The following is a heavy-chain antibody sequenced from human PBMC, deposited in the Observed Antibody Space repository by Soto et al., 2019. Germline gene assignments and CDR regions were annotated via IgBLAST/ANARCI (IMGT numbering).Heavy chain of an antibody. J-gene: IGHJ6*02. CDR1: GGSFSGYY. CDR2: INHSGST. Sequence: SETLSLTCAVYGGSFSGYYWSWIRQPPGKGLEWIGEINHSGSTNYNPSLKSRVTISVDTSKNQFSLKLSSVTAADTAVYYCAREPIFQYGYGMVVWGQGTTVTVSS. CDR3: AREPIFQYGYGMVV. D-gene: IGHD3-9*01. V-gene: IGHV4-34*01.